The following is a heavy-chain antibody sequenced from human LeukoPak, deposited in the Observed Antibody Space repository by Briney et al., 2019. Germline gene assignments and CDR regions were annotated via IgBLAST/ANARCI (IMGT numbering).Heavy chain of an antibody. Sequence: SETLSLTCTVSGGSISSYYWSWIRQPPGKGLEWIGYIYYSGSTNYNPSLKSRVTISVDTSKNQFSLKLSSVTAADTAVYYCARGPNFYGSGSYYKSPRAFDIWGQGTMVTVSS. D-gene: IGHD3-10*01. CDR3: ARGPNFYGSGSYYKSPRAFDI. J-gene: IGHJ3*02. CDR2: IYYSGST. CDR1: GGSISSYY. V-gene: IGHV4-59*12.